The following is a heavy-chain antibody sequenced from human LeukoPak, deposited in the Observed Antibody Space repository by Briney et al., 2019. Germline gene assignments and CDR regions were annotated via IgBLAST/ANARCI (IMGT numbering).Heavy chain of an antibody. CDR2: INPYNGNT. CDR3: ARELFGRFEY. J-gene: IGHJ4*02. D-gene: IGHD2-21*01. CDR1: GYTFTTYG. V-gene: IGHV1-18*01. Sequence: ASVKVSCKASGYTFTTYGISWVRRAPGQGLECMGWINPYNGNTNYAQKLQGRVTMTTDTSTNTAYMELRSLRSDDTAVYYCARELFGRFEYWGQGTLVTVSS.